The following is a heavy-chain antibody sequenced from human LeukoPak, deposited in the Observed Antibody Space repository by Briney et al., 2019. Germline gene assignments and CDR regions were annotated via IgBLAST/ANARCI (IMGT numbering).Heavy chain of an antibody. V-gene: IGHV6-1*01. CDR2: TYYRSKWYN. CDR3: ARTYSGNLYGMDV. Sequence: SQTLSLTCAISGDSVSSNSAVWNWIRQSPSRGLEWLGRTYYRSKWYNDYAVSVKTRITINPDTSKNQFSLQLNSVTPEDTAVYYCARTYSGNLYGMDVWGQGTTVTVSS. CDR1: GDSVSSNSAV. D-gene: IGHD1-26*01. J-gene: IGHJ6*02.